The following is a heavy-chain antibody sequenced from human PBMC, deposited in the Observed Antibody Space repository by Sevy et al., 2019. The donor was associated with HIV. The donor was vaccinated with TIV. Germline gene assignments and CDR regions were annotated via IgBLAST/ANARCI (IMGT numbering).Heavy chain of an antibody. CDR3: ARDPFDFWSGYYDY. J-gene: IGHJ4*02. CDR2: INPNSGGT. Sequence: ASVKVSCKASGYTFTGYYMHWVRQAPGQGLEWKGWINPNSGGTNYAQKFQGRVTMTRDTSISTAYMELSRLRSDDTAVYYCARDPFDFWSGYYDYWGQGTLVTVSS. V-gene: IGHV1-2*02. CDR1: GYTFTGYY. D-gene: IGHD3-3*01.